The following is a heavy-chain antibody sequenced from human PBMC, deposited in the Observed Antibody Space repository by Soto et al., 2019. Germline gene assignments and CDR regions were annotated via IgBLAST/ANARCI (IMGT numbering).Heavy chain of an antibody. CDR1: GYSFTSYW. Sequence: GESLKISCKGSGYSFTSYWIGWVRQMPGKGLEWMGIIYPGDSDTRYSPSFQGQVTISADKSISTAYLQWSSLKASDTAMYYCARLRSGCSCYSAGFSCEFDSWGHGTLITVPQ. CDR3: ARLRSGCSCYSAGFSCEFDS. CDR2: IYPGDSDT. V-gene: IGHV5-51*01. D-gene: IGHD2-15*01. J-gene: IGHJ5*01.